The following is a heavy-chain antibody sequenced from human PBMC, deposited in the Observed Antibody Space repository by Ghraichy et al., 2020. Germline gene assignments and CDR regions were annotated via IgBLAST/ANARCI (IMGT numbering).Heavy chain of an antibody. J-gene: IGHJ4*02. V-gene: IGHV3-23*01. CDR2: LFDSARGT. D-gene: IGHD6-19*01. CDR3: AKGHSNGCYDWFD. CDR1: GFTFSSYA. Sequence: GGSLRLSCAASGFTFSSYAMSWVRQAPGKGLEWVSALFDSARGTYYADSVKGRFTISRDNSKNTLFLQMNSLRAEDTAVYYCAKGHSNGCYDWFDWGQGTLVTVSS.